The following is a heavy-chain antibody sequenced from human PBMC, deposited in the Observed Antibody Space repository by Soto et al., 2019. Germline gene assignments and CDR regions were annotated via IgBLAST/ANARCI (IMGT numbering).Heavy chain of an antibody. V-gene: IGHV4-59*13. J-gene: IGHJ4*02. CDR1: GGSISTYY. CDR3: ARVGATAEFAY. Sequence: SETLSLTCSVSGGSISTYYWSWIRQPPGKGLEWIGYMSYSGRTDYNFSLKSRVTISGDTSKNQFSLKLTSVTAADTAVYFCARVGATAEFAYWGRGTLVPSPQ. D-gene: IGHD1-26*01. CDR2: MSYSGRT.